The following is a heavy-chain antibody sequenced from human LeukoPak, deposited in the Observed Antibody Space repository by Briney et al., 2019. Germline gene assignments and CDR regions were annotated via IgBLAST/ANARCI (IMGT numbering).Heavy chain of an antibody. CDR3: ARGIRYGNDY. CDR2: IYDYGTT. J-gene: IGHJ4*02. V-gene: IGHV4-59*01. D-gene: IGHD6-13*01. Sequence: SETLSLTCNVSGGSIINYYWTWVRQPPGKGLEWIGYIYDYGTTNYNPSLKSRVTISVDTSKNQFSLSLTSVTAADTAVYYCARGIRYGNDYWGQGTLVTVSS. CDR1: GGSIINYY.